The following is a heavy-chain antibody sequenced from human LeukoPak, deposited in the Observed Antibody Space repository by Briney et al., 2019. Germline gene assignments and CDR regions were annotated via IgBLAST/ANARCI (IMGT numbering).Heavy chain of an antibody. V-gene: IGHV3-48*01. CDR2: ISSSSDII. J-gene: IGHJ4*02. CDR1: AFDFTIYD. D-gene: IGHD3-3*01. CDR3: AKELGYYDFWSGSDY. Sequence: GGSLRLSCAASAFDFTIYDMNWVRQAPGKGLEWLSYISSSSDIIHYADSVKGRFTISRDNAKNSLYLQMNSLRAEDTAVYYCAKELGYYDFWSGSDYWGQGTLVTVSS.